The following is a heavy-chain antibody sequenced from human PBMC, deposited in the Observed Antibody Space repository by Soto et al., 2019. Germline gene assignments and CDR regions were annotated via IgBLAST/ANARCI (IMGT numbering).Heavy chain of an antibody. CDR1: GGTFSSYT. CDR2: IIPILGIA. V-gene: IGHV1-69*08. J-gene: IGHJ4*02. D-gene: IGHD1-26*01. Sequence: QVQLVQSGAEVKKPGSSVKVSCKASGGTFSSYTISWVRQAPGQGLEWMGRIIPILGIANYAQKFQGRVTITADKSTSTAYMELSSLRSEDTAVYYCAREGVGATTGRTVRWGQGTLVTVSS. CDR3: AREGVGATTGRTVR.